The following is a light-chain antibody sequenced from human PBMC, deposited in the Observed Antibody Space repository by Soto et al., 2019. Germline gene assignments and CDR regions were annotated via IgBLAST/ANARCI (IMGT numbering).Light chain of an antibody. CDR2: ETP. CDR3: QQYDTSLT. J-gene: IGKJ4*01. CDR1: HNIASVN. Sequence: IVLTQSPASLSLSPGEKTNLSCGANHNIASVNLTWYQHKPGLAPRLLIYETPIRATVIPDRFTGSGSGTDFTLTISRLEPEDFAVYYCQQYDTSLTFGGGTKVDIK. V-gene: IGKV3D-20*01.